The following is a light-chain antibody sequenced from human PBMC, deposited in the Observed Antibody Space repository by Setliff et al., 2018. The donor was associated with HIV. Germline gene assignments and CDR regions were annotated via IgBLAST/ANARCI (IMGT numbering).Light chain of an antibody. Sequence: SALTQPSSVSAAPGQKVSISCSGSRSNIGDRSVSWYQHLPGTAPKLLIHDNHERPSGIPERFSGSTSGTSATLAISGLQTGDEADYYCGAWDTSLAVYVFGTGTKVTVL. CDR3: GAWDTSLAVYV. V-gene: IGLV1-51*01. CDR2: DNH. CDR1: RSNIGDRS. J-gene: IGLJ1*01.